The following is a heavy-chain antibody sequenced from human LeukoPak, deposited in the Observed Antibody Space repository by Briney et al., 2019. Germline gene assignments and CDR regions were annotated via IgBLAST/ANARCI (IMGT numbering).Heavy chain of an antibody. CDR2: INPNSGGT. Sequence: ASVKVSCKASGYTFTGYYMHWVRQAHGQGLEWMGWINPNSGGTNYAQKFQGRVTMTRDTSISTAYMELSRLRSDDTAVYYCARPRAIVGAIDYWGQGTLVTVSS. D-gene: IGHD1-26*01. J-gene: IGHJ4*02. CDR3: ARPRAIVGAIDY. V-gene: IGHV1-2*02. CDR1: GYTFTGYY.